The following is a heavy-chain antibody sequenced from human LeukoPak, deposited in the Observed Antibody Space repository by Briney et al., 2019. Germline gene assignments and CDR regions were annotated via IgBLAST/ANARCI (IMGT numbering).Heavy chain of an antibody. CDR2: ISAYNGNT. CDR3: ARFYYDFWSGYLMGSVDY. CDR1: GYTFTSYG. V-gene: IGHV1-18*01. J-gene: IGHJ4*02. Sequence: GASVKVSCKASGYTFTSYGISWVRQAPGQGPEWMGWISAYNGNTNYAQKLQGRVTMTTDTSTSTAYMELRSLRSDDTAVYYCARFYYDFWSGYLMGSVDYWGQGTLVTVSS. D-gene: IGHD3-3*01.